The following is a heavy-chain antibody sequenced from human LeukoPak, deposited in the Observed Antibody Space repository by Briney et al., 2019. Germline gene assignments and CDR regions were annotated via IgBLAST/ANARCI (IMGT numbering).Heavy chain of an antibody. D-gene: IGHD4-23*01. CDR2: ISSDGGST. J-gene: IGHJ4*02. CDR1: GFTISTYA. Sequence: PGGSLRLSCSVSGFTISTYAMHWVRQAPGKGLEYVSSISSDGGSTFHADSVKGRFTISRDNSKNTLSLQVSSLRPEDTAVYYCVKDRWVDYWGQGTLVTVSS. V-gene: IGHV3-64D*06. CDR3: VKDRWVDY.